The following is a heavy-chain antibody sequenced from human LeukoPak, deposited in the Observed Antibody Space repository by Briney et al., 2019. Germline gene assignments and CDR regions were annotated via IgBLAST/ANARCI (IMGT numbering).Heavy chain of an antibody. CDR3: ARANAYSPLDY. CDR2: ARNKAKSYTT. V-gene: IGHV3-72*01. Sequence: GVSLRLSCAASGFIFNDHHMVWVRQAPGKGLERVGRARNKAKSYTTLYAASVEGRFTISRDDSENSLYLQMSSMRSEDTAVYYCARANAYSPLDYWGQGTLVTVSS. J-gene: IGHJ4*02. CDR1: GFIFNDHH. D-gene: IGHD3-16*01.